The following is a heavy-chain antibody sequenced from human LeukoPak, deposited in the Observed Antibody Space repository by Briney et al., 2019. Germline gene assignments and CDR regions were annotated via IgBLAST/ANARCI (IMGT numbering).Heavy chain of an antibody. CDR2: INSDGSST. J-gene: IGHJ4*02. CDR1: GFTFSSYW. Sequence: GGSLRLSCAASGFTFSSYWMHWVRQAPGKGLVWVSRINSDGSSTSYADSVKGRFTISRDNAKDTLYLQMNSLRAEDTAVYYCAKERRSIAVAPGAYWGQGTLVSVSS. V-gene: IGHV3-74*01. CDR3: AKERRSIAVAPGAY. D-gene: IGHD6-19*01.